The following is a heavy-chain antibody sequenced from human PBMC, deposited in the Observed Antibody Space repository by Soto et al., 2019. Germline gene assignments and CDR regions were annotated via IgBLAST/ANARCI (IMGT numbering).Heavy chain of an antibody. D-gene: IGHD6-13*01. CDR2: ISYDGSNK. CDR3: AKLPNSSSWYYFDY. J-gene: IGHJ4*02. CDR1: GFTFSSYG. V-gene: IGHV3-30*18. Sequence: QVQLVESGGGVVQPGRSLRLSCAASGFTFSSYGMHWVRQAPGKGLEWVAVISYDGSNKYYADSVKGRFTISRDNSKNTLYLQMNSLRAEDTAVYYCAKLPNSSSWYYFDYWGQGTLVTVSS.